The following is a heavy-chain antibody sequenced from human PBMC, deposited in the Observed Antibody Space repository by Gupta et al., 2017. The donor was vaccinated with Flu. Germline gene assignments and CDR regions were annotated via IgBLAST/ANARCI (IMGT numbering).Heavy chain of an antibody. CDR2: ISGSGGST. V-gene: IGHV3-23*01. CDR3: AKSHPGDSSSWYPKGYFQH. J-gene: IGHJ1*01. D-gene: IGHD6-13*01. Sequence: GKGLEWVSAISGSGGSTYYADSVKGRFTISRDNSKNTLYLQMNSLRAEDTAVYYCAKSHPGDSSSWYPKGYFQHWGQGTLVTVSS.